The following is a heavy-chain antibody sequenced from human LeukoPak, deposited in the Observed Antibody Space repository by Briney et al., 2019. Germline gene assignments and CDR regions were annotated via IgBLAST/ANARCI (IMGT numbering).Heavy chain of an antibody. CDR1: GFTFSDYY. CDR3: AREYYYDSSGYYEFDY. CDR2: ISSSGSTI. D-gene: IGHD3-22*01. V-gene: IGHV3-11*04. Sequence: GGSLRLSCAASGFTFSDYYMSWIRQAPGKGLEWVSYISSSGSTIYYADSVKGRFTISRDNAKNSLYLQMNSLRAEDTAVYYCAREYYYDSSGYYEFDYWGQGTLVTVSS. J-gene: IGHJ4*02.